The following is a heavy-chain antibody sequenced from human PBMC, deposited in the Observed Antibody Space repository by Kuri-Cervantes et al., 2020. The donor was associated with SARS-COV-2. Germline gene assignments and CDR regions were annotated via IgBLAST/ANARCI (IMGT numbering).Heavy chain of an antibody. V-gene: IGHV3-23*01. D-gene: IGHD4-17*01. CDR2: ISGSGGST. CDR3: AKAPYGDKGAFDY. J-gene: IGHJ4*02. CDR1: GFTFSSYA. Sequence: GGSLRLSCAASGFTFSSYAMSWVRQAPGKGLEWVSAISGSGGSTYYADSVKVRFTISRDNSKNTLYLQMNSLRAEDTAVYYCAKAPYGDKGAFDYWGQGTLVTVSS.